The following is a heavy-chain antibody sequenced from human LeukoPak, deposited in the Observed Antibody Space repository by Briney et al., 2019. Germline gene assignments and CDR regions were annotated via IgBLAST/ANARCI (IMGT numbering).Heavy chain of an antibody. V-gene: IGHV1-24*01. D-gene: IGHD3-3*01. CDR1: GYTLTELS. CDR3: ATDQDFWSGYLFDY. J-gene: IGHJ4*02. Sequence: ASVKVSCKVSGYTLTELSMHWVRQAPGKGLEWMGGFDPEDGETIYAQKFQGRVTMTEDTSTDTAYMELSSLRSEDTAVYYCATDQDFWSGYLFDYWGQGTLVTVSS. CDR2: FDPEDGET.